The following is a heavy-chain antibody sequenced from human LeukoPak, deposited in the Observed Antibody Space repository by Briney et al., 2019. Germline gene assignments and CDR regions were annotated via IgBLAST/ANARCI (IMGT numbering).Heavy chain of an antibody. CDR2: ISHDGSNK. CDR3: ARAYGGGLDY. J-gene: IGHJ4*02. D-gene: IGHD4-23*01. CDR1: GFTFSSYS. Sequence: GGSLRLSCAASGFTFSSYSMNWVRQAPGKGLEWVAVISHDGSNKYYADSVKGRFTISRDNSKNTLYLQMNSLTTDDTAVYYCARAYGGGLDYWGQGTLVTVSS. V-gene: IGHV3-30*03.